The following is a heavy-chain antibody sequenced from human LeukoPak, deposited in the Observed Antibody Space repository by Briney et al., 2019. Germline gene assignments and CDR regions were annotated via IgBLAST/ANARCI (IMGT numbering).Heavy chain of an antibody. J-gene: IGHJ6*03. Sequence: PSETLSLTCTVSGGSISSYYWSWIRQPPGKGLEWIGYIYYSGSTNYNPSLKSRDTISVDTSKNQFSLKLSSVTAADTAVYYCARESVELLWFGELSFYYYYMDVWGKGTTVTVSS. CDR2: IYYSGST. V-gene: IGHV4-59*01. CDR3: ARESVELLWFGELSFYYYYMDV. CDR1: GGSISSYY. D-gene: IGHD3-10*01.